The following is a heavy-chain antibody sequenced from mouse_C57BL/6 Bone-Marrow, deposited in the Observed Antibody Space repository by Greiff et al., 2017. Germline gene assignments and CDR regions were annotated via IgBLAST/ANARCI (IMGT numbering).Heavy chain of an antibody. Sequence: DVQLVESGGGLVQPGESLKLSCESNEYEFPSYDMSWVRQTPEKRLELVAAINSDGGSTYYPDTMERRFIISRDNTKKTLYLQMSRLRSEDTALYYCSRWGPYDYPFAYWGQGTLVTVSA. J-gene: IGHJ3*01. V-gene: IGHV5-2*01. CDR2: INSDGGST. CDR3: SRWGPYDYPFAY. CDR1: EYEFPSYD. D-gene: IGHD2-4*01.